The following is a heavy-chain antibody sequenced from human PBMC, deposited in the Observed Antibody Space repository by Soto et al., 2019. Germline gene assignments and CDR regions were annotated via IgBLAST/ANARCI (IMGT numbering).Heavy chain of an antibody. Sequence: SETLSLTCTVSGGSTSSYYWSWVRQPPGKGLEWIGYIYYSGSTNYNPSLKSRVTISVDTSKNQFSLKLSSVTAADTAVYYCARESTGAYDFWSGYPPPGYGMDVWGQGTTVTVSS. J-gene: IGHJ6*02. CDR3: ARESTGAYDFWSGYPPPGYGMDV. CDR1: GGSTSSYY. V-gene: IGHV4-59*01. D-gene: IGHD3-3*01. CDR2: IYYSGST.